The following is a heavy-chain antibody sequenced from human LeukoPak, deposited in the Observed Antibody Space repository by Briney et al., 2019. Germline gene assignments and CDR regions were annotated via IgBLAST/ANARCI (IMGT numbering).Heavy chain of an antibody. CDR2: ANRDGSET. Sequence: GGSLRLSCAASGFTLSNHWMTWVRQVPGRGPEWVANANRDGSETYYLDSVKGRFTISKDNAKNSLYLQMNSLRAEDTALYHCARNNGMDVWGQGTTVIVSS. V-gene: IGHV3-7*03. CDR1: GFTLSNHW. CDR3: ARNNGMDV. J-gene: IGHJ6*02.